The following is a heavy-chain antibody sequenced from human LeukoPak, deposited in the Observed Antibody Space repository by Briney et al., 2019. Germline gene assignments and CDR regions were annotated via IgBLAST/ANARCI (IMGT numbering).Heavy chain of an antibody. CDR2: VHLDGRT. Sequence: SETLSLTCGVSGGSITTTNWWTWVRQPPGKGLEWIGEVHLDGRTNYNPSLESRLTISVDLSENHISLRLTSVTAADTAVYYCVSPGIVAAGTDRGFDYWGQGTLVTVSS. V-gene: IGHV4-4*02. J-gene: IGHJ4*02. D-gene: IGHD6-13*01. CDR1: GGSITTTNW. CDR3: VSPGIVAAGTDRGFDY.